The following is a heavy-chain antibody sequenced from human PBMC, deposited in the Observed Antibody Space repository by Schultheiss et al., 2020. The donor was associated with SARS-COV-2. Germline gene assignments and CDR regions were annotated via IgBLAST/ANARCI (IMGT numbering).Heavy chain of an antibody. Sequence: GESLKISCTVSGMTFSSYWMSWVRQAPGKGLEWVVNIKQGGRDEKYVDSVKGRFTISRDVAKNSLFLQMNSLRAEDTAVYYCARSMDLGIAVAGYWGQGTLVTVSS. CDR2: IKQGGRDE. CDR1: GMTFSSYW. J-gene: IGHJ4*02. CDR3: ARSMDLGIAVAGY. V-gene: IGHV3-7*01. D-gene: IGHD6-19*01.